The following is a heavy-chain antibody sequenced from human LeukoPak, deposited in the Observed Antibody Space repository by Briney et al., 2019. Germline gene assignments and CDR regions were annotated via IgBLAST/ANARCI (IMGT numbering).Heavy chain of an antibody. J-gene: IGHJ5*02. Sequence: TLETLSLTCAVYGGSFSGYYWTLIRQTPGKGLEWIGEISHTGLTGSNPSLKSRVTIFVDSSKKQFSLRMTSVTAADTGVYYCARVPDITARPCDTWGPGTLVTVSS. CDR3: ARVPDITARPCDT. V-gene: IGHV4-34*01. D-gene: IGHD1-1*01. CDR1: GGSFSGYY. CDR2: ISHTGLT.